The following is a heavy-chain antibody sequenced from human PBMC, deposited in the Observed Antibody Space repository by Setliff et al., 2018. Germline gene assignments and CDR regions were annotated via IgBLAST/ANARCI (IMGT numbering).Heavy chain of an antibody. V-gene: IGHV4-39*02. CDR1: GGSIRSSTHY. D-gene: IGHD3-10*01. CDR3: AGYQGSGSNYKVVNWFDP. Sequence: SETLSLTCTVSGGSIRSSTHYWGWIRQPPGKGLEWIGTIYYSGLTYCTPSLRSRATISVDTSKNRFSLQLSSVTAADTAVYYCAGYQGSGSNYKVVNWFDPWGQGTLVTVSS. CDR2: IYYSGLT. J-gene: IGHJ5*02.